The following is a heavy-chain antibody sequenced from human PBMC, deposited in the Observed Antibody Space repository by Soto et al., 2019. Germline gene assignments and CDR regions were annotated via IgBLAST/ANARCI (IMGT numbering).Heavy chain of an antibody. CDR2: ISYDGSNK. D-gene: IGHD2-21*01. J-gene: IGHJ3*02. V-gene: IGHV3-30*18. CDR1: GFTFSSYG. CDR3: AKAMVVVNDISGGGGFDK. Sequence: QVQLVESGGGVVQPGRSLRLSCAASGFTFSSYGMHWVRQAPGKGLEWVAVISYDGSNKYCADSVKGRFTISRDNSKNTLYRQMNSLRAEDTAVYYCAKAMVVVNDISGGGGFDKWGQGTLVTVSS.